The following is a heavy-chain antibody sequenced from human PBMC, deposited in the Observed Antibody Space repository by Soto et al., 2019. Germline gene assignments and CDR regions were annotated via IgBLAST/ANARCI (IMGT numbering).Heavy chain of an antibody. Sequence: HGESLKISCKGSGYSFTSYWISWVRQMPGKGLEWMGRIDPSDSYTNYSPSFQGHVTISADKSISTAYLQWSSLKASDTAMYYCARPSRITIFGAPNYYGMDVWGQGTTVTVSS. D-gene: IGHD3-3*01. J-gene: IGHJ6*02. CDR2: IDPSDSYT. CDR3: ARPSRITIFGAPNYYGMDV. CDR1: GYSFTSYW. V-gene: IGHV5-10-1*01.